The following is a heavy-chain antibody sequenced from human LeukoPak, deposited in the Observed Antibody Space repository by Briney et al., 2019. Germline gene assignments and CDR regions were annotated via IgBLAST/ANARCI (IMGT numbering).Heavy chain of an antibody. CDR3: AKRYYDFPLDY. Sequence: GGSLRLSCAASGFTFSIYAMNWVRQAPGKGLEWVSSISANGGETHYADSVKGRFTISRDDSKNTLYLQINNPRVEDTAVYYCAKRYYDFPLDYWGQGTLVTVSS. J-gene: IGHJ4*02. CDR1: GFTFSIYA. V-gene: IGHV3-23*01. CDR2: ISANGGET. D-gene: IGHD3-3*01.